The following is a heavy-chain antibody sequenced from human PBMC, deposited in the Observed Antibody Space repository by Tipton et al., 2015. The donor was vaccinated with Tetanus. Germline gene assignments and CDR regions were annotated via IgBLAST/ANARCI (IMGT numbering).Heavy chain of an antibody. CDR2: IYFNGTA. D-gene: IGHD1-1*01. Sequence: TLSLTCFVSGASARSEKYYWSWIRQPPGKGLEWIGYIYFNGTAKYNPSLKSRFTISVDASKKQLSLKLTSVTAADTAVYYCARANNEFPKKGPFDSWGQGSLVIVSS. J-gene: IGHJ4*02. CDR3: ARANNEFPKKGPFDS. V-gene: IGHV4-61*01. CDR1: GASARSEKYY.